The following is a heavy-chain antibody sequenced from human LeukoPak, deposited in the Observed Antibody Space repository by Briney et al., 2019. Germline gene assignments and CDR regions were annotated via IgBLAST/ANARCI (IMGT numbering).Heavy chain of an antibody. CDR3: ARDGGDVVVIAIDY. CDR2: IWYDGSNK. CDR1: GFTFSSYG. Sequence: PGRSLRLSCAASGFTFSSYGVQWVRRAPGKGLEWVAVIWYDGSNKYYADSVKGRFTISRDNSKNTLYLQMNSLRAEDTAVYYCARDGGDVVVIAIDYWGQGTLVTVSS. D-gene: IGHD2-21*01. V-gene: IGHV3-33*01. J-gene: IGHJ4*02.